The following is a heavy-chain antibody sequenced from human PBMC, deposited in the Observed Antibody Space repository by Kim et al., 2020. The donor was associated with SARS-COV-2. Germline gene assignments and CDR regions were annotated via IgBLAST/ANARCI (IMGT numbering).Heavy chain of an antibody. D-gene: IGHD6-13*01. CDR3: AKSIREQQLVPIDY. CDR1: GFTFSSYG. CDR2: IWYDGSNK. Sequence: GGSLRLSCAASGFTFSSYGMHWVRQAPGKGLEWVAVIWYDGSNKYYADSVKGRFTISRDNSKNTLYLQMNSLRAEDTAVYYCAKSIREQQLVPIDYWGQGTLVTVSS. J-gene: IGHJ4*02. V-gene: IGHV3-33*06.